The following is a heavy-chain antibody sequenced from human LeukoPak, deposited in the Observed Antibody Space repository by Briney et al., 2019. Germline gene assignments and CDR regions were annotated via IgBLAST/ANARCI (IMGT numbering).Heavy chain of an antibody. CDR3: ARLRELGYCSSTSCYGHFYYYMDV. CDR1: GGSITSYY. J-gene: IGHJ6*03. Sequence: SETLSLTCTVSGGSITSYYWSWIRQPPGKGLEWIGYIYYSGSTNYNPSLKSRVTISVDRSKNQFSLKLSSVTAADTAVYYCARLRELGYCSSTSCYGHFYYYMDVWGKGTTVTVSS. CDR2: IYYSGST. V-gene: IGHV4-59*08. D-gene: IGHD2-2*01.